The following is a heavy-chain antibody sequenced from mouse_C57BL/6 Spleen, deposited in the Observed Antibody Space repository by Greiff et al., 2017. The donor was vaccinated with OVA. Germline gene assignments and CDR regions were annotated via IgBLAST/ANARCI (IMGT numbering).Heavy chain of an antibody. CDR3: ARRGPDGYYWYFDV. D-gene: IGHD2-3*01. J-gene: IGHJ1*03. V-gene: IGHV1-26*01. CDR2: INPNNGGT. Sequence: EVQLQQSGPELVKPGASVKISCKASGYTFTDYYMNWVKQSHGKSLEWIGDINPNNGGTSYNQKFKGKATLTVDKSSSTAYMELRSLTSEDSAVYYCARRGPDGYYWYFDVWGTGTTVTVSS. CDR1: GYTFTDYY.